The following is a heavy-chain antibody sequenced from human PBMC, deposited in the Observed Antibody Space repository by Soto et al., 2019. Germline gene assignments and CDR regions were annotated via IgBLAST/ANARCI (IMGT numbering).Heavy chain of an antibody. V-gene: IGHV3-23*01. CDR1: GFNFGSYG. J-gene: IGHJ6*02. CDR2: LTASGLNT. Sequence: GGSLRLSCSASGFNFGSYGMSWVRQAPGKGLEWVSGLTASGLNTYYTDSVKGRFTISRDNSRNTVYLQMSGLRVEDTAVFHCAKGLGNAKEVWGQGTTVTVSS. CDR3: AKGLGNAKEV. D-gene: IGHD2-8*01.